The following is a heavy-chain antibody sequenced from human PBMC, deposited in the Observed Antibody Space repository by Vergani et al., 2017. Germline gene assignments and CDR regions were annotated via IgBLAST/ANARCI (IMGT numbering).Heavy chain of an antibody. CDR1: GGPISSISYY. J-gene: IGHJ5*02. V-gene: IGHV4-39*01. Sequence: QLQLQESGPGLVKPSETLSLPCTVLGGPISSISYYWGWIGHPPGKGLEWMESTYYSGSTYYNPSLKSLVTISMDTSKNQFALKLSSVTAADTAVYYWARQLRDIGVVPAAILGWFDPWGQGTLVTVSS. CDR2: TYYSGST. CDR3: ARQLRDIGVVPAAILGWFDP. D-gene: IGHD2-2*02.